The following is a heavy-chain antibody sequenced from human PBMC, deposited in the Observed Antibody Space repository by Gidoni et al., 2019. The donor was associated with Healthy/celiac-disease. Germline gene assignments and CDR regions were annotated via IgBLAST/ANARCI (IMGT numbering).Heavy chain of an antibody. CDR3: ARKWRHTLGPLDS. D-gene: IGHD2-8*01. Sequence: QVQLQQWGAGLLRPSETLSLTCAADDGSCSSYYWSWIREPPGKGLEWIGEINHSGSTDYNPSLKSRVTISVDTSKNQFSLKLNSVTAADTAVYYCARKWRHTLGPLDSLGQGTLVTVSS. J-gene: IGHJ4*02. V-gene: IGHV4-34*01. CDR2: INHSGST. CDR1: DGSCSSYY.